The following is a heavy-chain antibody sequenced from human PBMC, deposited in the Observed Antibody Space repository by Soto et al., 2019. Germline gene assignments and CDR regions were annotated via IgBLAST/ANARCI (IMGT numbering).Heavy chain of an antibody. CDR3: TNNFV. Sequence: EVQILQSGGGLEQPGGSLKLSCAASGFAFNDSAMYWVRQASGKGLEWVARVRSKTNNYATAYPVSVRGRFTVSRDDSMGNTYRQMNSLKTEYTAMYYCTNNFVWGQGVLVTVSS. V-gene: IGHV3-73*01. D-gene: IGHD2-15*01. CDR2: VRSKTNNYAT. CDR1: GFAFNDSA. J-gene: IGHJ4*02.